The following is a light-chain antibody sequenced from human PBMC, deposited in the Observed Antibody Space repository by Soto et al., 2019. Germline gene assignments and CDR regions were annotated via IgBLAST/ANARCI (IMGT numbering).Light chain of an antibody. Sequence: QSVLTQPASVSGSPGQSITISCTGTSSDVGRYNYVSWYQQHPGKAPKLMIYEVNNRPSGVPDRFSGSKSGSTASLTISGPQTEDEAEYYCCLSPGSLTWLFGGGTKLTVL. CDR3: CLSPGSLTWL. CDR1: SSDVGRYNY. V-gene: IGLV2-14*01. CDR2: EVN. J-gene: IGLJ3*02.